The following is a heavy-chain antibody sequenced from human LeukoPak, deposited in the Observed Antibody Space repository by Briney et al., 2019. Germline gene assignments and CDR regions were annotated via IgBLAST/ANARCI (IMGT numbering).Heavy chain of an antibody. V-gene: IGHV1-18*01. CDR1: GYTFTSYG. Sequence: ASVKVSCKASGYTFTSYGISWAGQAPGQGLEWMGWISGDNGKTKNAQKFQGRVTITTDTSTTTDYMELRSLRSDDTAVYYCARADSGGYYVAYWYWGQGSLVTVSS. J-gene: IGHJ4*02. D-gene: IGHD3-22*01. CDR3: ARADSGGYYVAYWY. CDR2: ISGDNGKT.